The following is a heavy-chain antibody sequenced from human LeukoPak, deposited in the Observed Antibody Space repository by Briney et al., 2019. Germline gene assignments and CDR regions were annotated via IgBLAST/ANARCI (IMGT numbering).Heavy chain of an antibody. D-gene: IGHD4/OR15-4a*01. CDR1: GFTFSSYA. CDR3: ARDRLGYGALDY. J-gene: IGHJ4*02. Sequence: GGSLRLSCAASGFTFSSYAMHWVRQAPGKGLEWVAVISYDGSSKYYADSVKGRFTISRDNSKNTLYLQMNSPRTEDTAVYYCARDRLGYGALDYWGQGTLVTVSS. V-gene: IGHV3-30-3*01. CDR2: ISYDGSSK.